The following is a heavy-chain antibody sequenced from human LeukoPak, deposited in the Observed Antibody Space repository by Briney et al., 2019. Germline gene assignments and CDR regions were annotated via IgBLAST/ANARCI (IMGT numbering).Heavy chain of an antibody. D-gene: IGHD6-13*01. V-gene: IGHV2-5*01. CDR2: IYWNDAK. J-gene: IGHJ4*02. CDR3: AHKSLYSTSWYGVGY. CDR1: GFSLSTTGVG. Sequence: GPTLVNPTQTLTLTCTFSGFSLSTTGVGVGWIRQPPGKALEWLAVIYWNDAKRYSPSLKSRLTITKDTSKNQVVLTMTNMDPVDTATYYCAHKSLYSTSWYGVGYWGQGTLVTVSS.